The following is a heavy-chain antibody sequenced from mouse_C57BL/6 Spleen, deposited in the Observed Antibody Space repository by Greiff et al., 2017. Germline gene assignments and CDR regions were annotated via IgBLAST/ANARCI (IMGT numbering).Heavy chain of an antibody. CDR1: GYTFTEYS. V-gene: IGHV1-62-2*01. CDR2: FYPGSGSI. Sequence: QVQLQQSGAELVQPGASVKLSCKASGYTFTEYSIHWVKQRSGQGLEWIGWFYPGSGSIKYNEQFKDKATLTEDKSSSTGYMEHSRLTSEDSAVNVSERHYGYGGAAGLAYWGQGTLVTVSA. J-gene: IGHJ3*01. CDR3: ERHYGYGGAAGLAY. D-gene: IGHD2-2*01.